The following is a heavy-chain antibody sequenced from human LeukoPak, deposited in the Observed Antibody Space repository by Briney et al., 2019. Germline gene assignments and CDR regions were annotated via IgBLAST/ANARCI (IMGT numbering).Heavy chain of an antibody. CDR1: RYTFITSD. CDR3: ARSAVADTLSAYYFDY. CDR2: ISAYNGNT. J-gene: IGHJ4*02. V-gene: IGHV1-18*01. Sequence: ASVKVSCEASRYTFITSDISWVRQAPGQGLEWMGWISAYNGNTNYAQKIQGRLTMTTDTSTNTAYMELRSLRSDDTAVYYCARSAVADTLSAYYFDYWGQGTLVTVSS. D-gene: IGHD6-19*01.